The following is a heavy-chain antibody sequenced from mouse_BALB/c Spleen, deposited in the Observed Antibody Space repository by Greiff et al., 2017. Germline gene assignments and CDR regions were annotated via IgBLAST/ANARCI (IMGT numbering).Heavy chain of an antibody. Sequence: EVQRVESGGGLVQPGGSLKLSCAASGFTFSSYGMSWVRQTPDKRLELVATINSNGGSTYYPDSVKGRFTISRDNAKNTLYLQMSSLKSEDTAMYKYARKQVSEPFAYWGQGTLVTVSA. D-gene: IGHD2-14*01. CDR1: GFTFSSYG. J-gene: IGHJ3*01. CDR2: INSNGGST. V-gene: IGHV5-6-3*01. CDR3: ARKQVSEPFAY.